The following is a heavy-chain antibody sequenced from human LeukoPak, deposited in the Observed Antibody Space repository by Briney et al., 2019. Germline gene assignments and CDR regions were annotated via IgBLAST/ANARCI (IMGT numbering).Heavy chain of an antibody. Sequence: SETLSLTCAVYGGSFSGYYWSWIRQPPGKGLEWIGEINHSGSTNYNPSLKSRVTISVDTSKNQFSLKLSSVTAADTAVYYCAREGYSSFVFDYWGQGTLVTVSS. CDR2: INHSGST. CDR3: AREGYSSFVFDY. J-gene: IGHJ4*02. CDR1: GGSFSGYY. V-gene: IGHV4-34*01. D-gene: IGHD6-13*01.